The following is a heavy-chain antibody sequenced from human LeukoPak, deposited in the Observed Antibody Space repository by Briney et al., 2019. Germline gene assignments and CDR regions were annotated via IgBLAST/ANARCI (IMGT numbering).Heavy chain of an antibody. CDR3: ARGGFGEFFKSYYFDY. D-gene: IGHD3-10*01. Sequence: SQTLSLTCALSGDSVSSNSAAWNWIRQSPSRGLEWLGRTYYRSKWYNDYAVSVKSRITINPDTSKNQFSLQLNSVTPEDTAVYYCARGGFGEFFKSYYFDYWGQGTLVTVSS. V-gene: IGHV6-1*01. J-gene: IGHJ4*02. CDR1: GDSVSSNSAA. CDR2: TYYRSKWYN.